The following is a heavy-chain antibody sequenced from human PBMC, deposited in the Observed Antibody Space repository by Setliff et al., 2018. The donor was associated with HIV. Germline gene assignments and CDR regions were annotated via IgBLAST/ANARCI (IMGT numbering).Heavy chain of an antibody. CDR2: VYASAYS. Sequence: PSETLSLTCTVSGDSIGRGNYYWNWIRQPAGKGLEWIGRVYASAYSNYNPSLKSRVTMSVDTSQNQFSLKLRSVNAADTAVYYCARDWVTRSNYYGSGSPWYFDFWGRGILVTVSS. V-gene: IGHV4-61*02. CDR1: GDSIGRGNYY. D-gene: IGHD3-10*01. CDR3: ARDWVTRSNYYGSGSPWYFDF. J-gene: IGHJ2*01.